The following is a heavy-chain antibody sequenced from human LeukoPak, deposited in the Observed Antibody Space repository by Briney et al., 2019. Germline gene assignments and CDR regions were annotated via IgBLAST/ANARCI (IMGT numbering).Heavy chain of an antibody. J-gene: IGHJ5*02. D-gene: IGHD6-13*01. Sequence: PSETLSLTCTDSGDSVTSSSYYWGWLRQPPGKGLEWIGSIQHTGTTFYNPSLKSRVTISVDTSKNQFSLTLNSVTAADTAVYYCARAHFIYSITWFWFDPWGQGTLVTVSS. CDR3: ARAHFIYSITWFWFDP. V-gene: IGHV4-39*02. CDR1: GDSVTSSSYY. CDR2: IQHTGTT.